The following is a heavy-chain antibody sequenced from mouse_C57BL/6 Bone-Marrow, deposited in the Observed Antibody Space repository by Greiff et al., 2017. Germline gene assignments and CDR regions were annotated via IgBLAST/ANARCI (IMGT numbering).Heavy chain of an antibody. CDR1: GYTFTSYW. CDR2: IDPSDSYT. V-gene: IGHV1-50*01. J-gene: IGHJ4*01. CDR3: AGCSPYAMDY. Sequence: QVQLQQPGAELVKPGASVKLSCKASGYTFTSYWMQWVKQRPGQGLEWIGEIDPSDSYTNYNQKFKGKATLTVDKSSSTAYMQLSSLTSEDSAVYYCAGCSPYAMDYWGQGTSVTVSS. D-gene: IGHD3-3*01.